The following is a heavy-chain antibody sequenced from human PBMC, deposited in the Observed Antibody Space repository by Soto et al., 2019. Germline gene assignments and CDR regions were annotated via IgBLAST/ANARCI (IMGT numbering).Heavy chain of an antibody. CDR2: INHSGST. Sequence: QVQLQQWGAGLLKPSETLSLTCAVYGGSFSGYYWSWIRQPPGKGMEWIGEINHSGSTNYNPSLKSRVTISVDTSKNQFSLKLSSVTASDTAVYYCARLTPSGYAVNRVPWGQGTLVTVSS. CDR3: ARLTPSGYAVNRVP. J-gene: IGHJ5*02. V-gene: IGHV4-34*01. CDR1: GGSFSGYY. D-gene: IGHD5-12*01.